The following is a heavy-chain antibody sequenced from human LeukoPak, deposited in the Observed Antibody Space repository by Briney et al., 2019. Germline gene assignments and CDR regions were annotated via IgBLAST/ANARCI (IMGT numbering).Heavy chain of an antibody. CDR1: GGSISSYY. D-gene: IGHD3-22*01. CDR3: ARLRGEYYYDSSGSPEGAAFDI. J-gene: IGHJ3*02. Sequence: SETLSLTCTVSGGSISSYYWSWIRQPPGKGLEWIGYIYYSGSTNYNPSLKSRVTISVDTSKNQSSLKLSSVTAADTAVYYCARLRGEYYYDSSGSPEGAAFDIWGQGTMVTVSS. V-gene: IGHV4-59*08. CDR2: IYYSGST.